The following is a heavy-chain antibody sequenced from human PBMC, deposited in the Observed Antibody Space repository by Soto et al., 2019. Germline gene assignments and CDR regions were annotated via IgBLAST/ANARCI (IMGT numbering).Heavy chain of an antibody. CDR1: GFSLSNARMG. V-gene: IGHV2-26*01. J-gene: IGHJ5*02. CDR2: IFSNDEK. D-gene: IGHD6-19*01. CDR3: ARIHSSGWYRWFDP. Sequence: QVTLKESGPVLVNPTETLTLTCTVSGFSLSNARMGVSWIRQPPGKALEWLAHIFSNDEKSYSTSLKSRLTISKDTAKSQVVLTMTHMDPVDTATYYCARIHSSGWYRWFDPWGQGTLVTVST.